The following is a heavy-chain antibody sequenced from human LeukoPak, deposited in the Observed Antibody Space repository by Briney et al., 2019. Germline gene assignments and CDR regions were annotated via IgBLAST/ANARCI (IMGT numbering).Heavy chain of an antibody. CDR1: GYTFTSYY. V-gene: IGHV1-46*01. J-gene: IGHJ4*02. CDR3: ARAHLHYGDSIHDLDY. D-gene: IGHD4-17*01. Sequence: ASVKVSCKASGYTFTSYYMHWVRQAPGQGLEWMGIIHPSGGSTSYAQKFQGRVTMTRDTSTRTVYMELSRLRSEDTAVYYCARAHLHYGDSIHDLDYWGQGTLVSVSS. CDR2: IHPSGGST.